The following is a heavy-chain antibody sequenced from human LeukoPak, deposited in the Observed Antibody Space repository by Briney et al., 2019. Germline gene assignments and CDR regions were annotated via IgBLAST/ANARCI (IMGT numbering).Heavy chain of an antibody. CDR1: GGSISSSSYY. V-gene: IGHV4-39*07. D-gene: IGHD4-17*01. CDR3: ARGSTERDAFDI. Sequence: SETLSLTCTVSGGSISSSSYYWGWIRQPPGKGLEWIGSIYYSGSTYYNPSLKSRVTISVDTSKNQFSLKLSSVTAADTAVYYCARGSTERDAFDIWGQGTMVTVSS. CDR2: IYYSGST. J-gene: IGHJ3*02.